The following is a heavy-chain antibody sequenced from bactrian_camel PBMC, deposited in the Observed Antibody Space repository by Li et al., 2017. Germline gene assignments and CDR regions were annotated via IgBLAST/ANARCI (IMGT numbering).Heavy chain of an antibody. J-gene: IGHJ6*01. CDR3: ATGAWGPTGY. CDR2: IFPEGDST. V-gene: IGHV3S1*01. CDR1: GFTFTNYW. D-gene: IGHD5*01. Sequence: VQLVESGGGLVQPGGSLRLSCAASGFTFTNYWMHWVRQGPGKGLEWVSSIFPEGDSTYYSDSVKGRFTVSRDNAANTLYLEMTSLKSEDSGVYFCATGAWGPTGYWGQGTQVTVS.